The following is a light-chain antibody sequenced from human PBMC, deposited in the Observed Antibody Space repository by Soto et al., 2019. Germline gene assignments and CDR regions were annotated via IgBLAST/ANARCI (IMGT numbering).Light chain of an antibody. J-gene: IGLJ3*02. V-gene: IGLV7-46*01. CDR2: DTS. CDR1: TGAVTSGHY. CDR3: LVSHIGAWV. Sequence: QAVVTQETSLTVSTGGTVTLTCGSSTGAVTSGHYSYWLQQKPGQVPRTLIYDTSAKHSWTPARFSGTLLGGKAALTLSGAQPEDEAEYYCLVSHIGAWVFGGGTKLTVL.